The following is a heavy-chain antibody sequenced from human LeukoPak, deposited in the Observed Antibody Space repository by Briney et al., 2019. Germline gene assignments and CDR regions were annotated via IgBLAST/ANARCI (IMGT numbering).Heavy chain of an antibody. CDR3: RGGIAAAQRHWFDP. J-gene: IGHJ5*02. CDR1: GFTFSSYG. D-gene: IGHD6-13*01. Sequence: GGSLRLSCAASGFTFSSYGMHWVRQAPGKGLEWVAVISYDGSTKYYADSVKGRFTISRDNSKNTLYMQMNSLRGEDTAVYYCRGGIAAAQRHWFDPWGQGTLVTVSS. V-gene: IGHV3-30*03. CDR2: ISYDGSTK.